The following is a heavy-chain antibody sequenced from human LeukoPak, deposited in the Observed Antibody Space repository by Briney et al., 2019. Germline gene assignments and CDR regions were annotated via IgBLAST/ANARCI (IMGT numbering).Heavy chain of an antibody. CDR3: AKEGYRYFGPAADS. D-gene: IGHD3-9*01. Sequence: GGSLRLSCAASGFTFSSYGMHWVRQAPGKRLEWVAVISYDGSNKYYADSVKGRFTISRDNSKNTLYLQMNSLRAEDTAVYYCAKEGYRYFGPAADSWDQGTLVTVSS. CDR1: GFTFSSYG. V-gene: IGHV3-30*18. J-gene: IGHJ5*02. CDR2: ISYDGSNK.